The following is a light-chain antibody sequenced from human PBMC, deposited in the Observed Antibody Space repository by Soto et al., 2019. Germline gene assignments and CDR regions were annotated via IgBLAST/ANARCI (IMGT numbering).Light chain of an antibody. J-gene: IGLJ2*01. CDR2: EVS. Sequence: QSVLTQPPSAPGPPGQSFTFSCTGTSSDVGGYNYVSWYQQHPGKAPKLMIYEVSKRPSGVPDRFSGSKSGNTASLTVSGLQAEDEADYYCSSYAGSNNLVVFGGGTKLTVL. V-gene: IGLV2-8*01. CDR1: SSDVGGYNY. CDR3: SSYAGSNNLVV.